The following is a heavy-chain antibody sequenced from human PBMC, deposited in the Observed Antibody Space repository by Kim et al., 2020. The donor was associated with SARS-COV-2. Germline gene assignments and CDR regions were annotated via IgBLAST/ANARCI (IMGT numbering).Heavy chain of an antibody. CDR3: ARDGHCSSNNCQLDY. D-gene: IGHD2-2*03. V-gene: IGHV3-33*01. Sequence: GGSLRLSCAASGFTFSKYGMHWVRQAPGKGLEWVALMYYDGTEKYYGDSVRGRFTISRDNSKNVLYLQMNSLRVEDTAVYYCARDGHCSSNNCQLDYWGPGTLVSVSS. CDR1: GFTFSKYG. J-gene: IGHJ4*02. CDR2: MYYDGTEK.